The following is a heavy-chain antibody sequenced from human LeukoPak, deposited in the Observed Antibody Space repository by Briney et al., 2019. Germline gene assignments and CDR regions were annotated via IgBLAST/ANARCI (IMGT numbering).Heavy chain of an antibody. Sequence: SETLSLTCTVSGYSISSGYYWNWIRQPPGKGLEWIGEINHSGSTNYNPSLKRRVTISVDTSQNQFSVRLSSVTAADTAVYYCARDPPMSDYVWGSYRWIDYWGQGTLVTVSS. D-gene: IGHD3-16*02. CDR1: GYSISSGYY. CDR2: INHSGST. V-gene: IGHV4-38-2*02. CDR3: ARDPPMSDYVWGSYRWIDY. J-gene: IGHJ4*02.